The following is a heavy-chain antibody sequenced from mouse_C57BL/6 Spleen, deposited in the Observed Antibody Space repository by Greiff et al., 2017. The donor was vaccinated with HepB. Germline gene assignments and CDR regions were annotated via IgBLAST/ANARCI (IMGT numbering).Heavy chain of an antibody. D-gene: IGHD4-1*01. CDR3: ARNGDQFAY. V-gene: IGHV1-82*01. CDR2: IYPGDGDT. Sequence: VQGVESGPELVKPGASVKISCKASGYAFSSSWMNWVKQRPGKGLEWIGRIYPGDGDTNYNGKFKGKATLTADKSSSTAYMQLSSLTSEDSAVYFCARNGDQFAYWGQGTLVTVSA. CDR1: GYAFSSSW. J-gene: IGHJ3*01.